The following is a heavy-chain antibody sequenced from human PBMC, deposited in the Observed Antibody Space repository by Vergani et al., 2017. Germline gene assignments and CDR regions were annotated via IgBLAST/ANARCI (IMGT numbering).Heavy chain of an antibody. CDR1: GGSISSSSYY. CDR2: IYYSGST. Sequence: QLQLQESGPGLVKPSETLSLTCTVSGGSISSSSYYWGWIRQPPGKGLEWIGSIYYSGSTYYNPSLKSRVTISVDTSKNQFSLKLSSVTAADTAVYYCARGQYVLRFLEWSNWFDPWGQGTLVTVSS. D-gene: IGHD3-3*01. V-gene: IGHV4-39*07. J-gene: IGHJ5*02. CDR3: ARGQYVLRFLEWSNWFDP.